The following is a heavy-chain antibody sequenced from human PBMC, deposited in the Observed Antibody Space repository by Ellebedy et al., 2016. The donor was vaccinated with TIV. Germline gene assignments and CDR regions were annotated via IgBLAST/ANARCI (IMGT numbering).Heavy chain of an antibody. CDR3: AKTGAAGIPFYYYYGMDV. J-gene: IGHJ6*02. CDR2: IRYDGSNK. CDR1: GFTFSSYG. Sequence: GGSLRLSCAASGFTFSSYGMHWVRQAPGKGLEWVAFIRYDGSNKYYAVSVKGRFTISRDNSKNTLYLQMNSLRAEDTAVYYCAKTGAAGIPFYYYYGMDVWGQGTTVAVSS. V-gene: IGHV3-30*02. D-gene: IGHD6-13*01.